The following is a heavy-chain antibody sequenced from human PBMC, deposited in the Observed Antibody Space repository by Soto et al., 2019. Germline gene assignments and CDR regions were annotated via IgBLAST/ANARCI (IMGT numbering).Heavy chain of an antibody. CDR1: GFTVSNAW. D-gene: IGHD5-18*01. J-gene: IGHJ4*02. Sequence: GGPGLSCAASGFTVSNAWMSWVRQAPGKGLEWVGRIKSKTDGGTTEYDAPVKGRFTISRDDSKNTLYLQMNSLKTEDTAVYYCTRYSYGASEYWGQGTLVTVPS. V-gene: IGHV3-15*01. CDR3: TRYSYGASEY. CDR2: IKSKTDGGTT.